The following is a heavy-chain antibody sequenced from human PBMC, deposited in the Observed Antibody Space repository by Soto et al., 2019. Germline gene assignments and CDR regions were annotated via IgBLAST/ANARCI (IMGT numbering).Heavy chain of an antibody. D-gene: IGHD6-6*01. CDR2: INSNGGGT. J-gene: IGHJ4*02. V-gene: IGHV1-2*02. CDR3: AREGIAARIPTV. Sequence: QVQVVQSGAEVKKPGASVKVSCKASGYTFTGYYLHWVRQAPGQGLEWLGWINSNGGGTNYAQDYQGSINKTRDASINTAYLEVTMLRSEDTAVYFCAREGIAARIPTVWGQGTLVTVSS. CDR1: GYTFTGYY.